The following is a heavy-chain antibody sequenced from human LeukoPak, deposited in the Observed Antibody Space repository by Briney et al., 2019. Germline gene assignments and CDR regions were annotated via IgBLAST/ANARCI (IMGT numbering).Heavy chain of an antibody. Sequence: GASVKVSCKTSGYSFTGYFMHWLRQAPGQGLEWMGWINPNSGGTNYAQKFQGRVTMTRDTSISTDSMELSSLRSDDTAVYYCARDNGYYGMDVWGQGTTVTVSS. J-gene: IGHJ6*02. CDR2: INPNSGGT. V-gene: IGHV1-2*02. CDR1: GYSFTGYF. CDR3: ARDNGYYGMDV.